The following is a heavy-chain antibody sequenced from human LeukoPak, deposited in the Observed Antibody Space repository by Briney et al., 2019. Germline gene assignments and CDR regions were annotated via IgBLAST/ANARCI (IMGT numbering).Heavy chain of an antibody. J-gene: IGHJ3*01. Sequence: TGGSVTLSCAISGFTSTTAWMTWVRQAPGKGLEWVADIRQDGSDKYYVDSVKGRFIISRDNAKKSVSLHMNNLRVEDTAVYYCVVYKYILSWSAFDFWGRGTMVTVSS. D-gene: IGHD6-13*01. CDR1: GFTSTTAW. CDR3: VVYKYILSWSAFDF. V-gene: IGHV3-7*01. CDR2: IRQDGSDK.